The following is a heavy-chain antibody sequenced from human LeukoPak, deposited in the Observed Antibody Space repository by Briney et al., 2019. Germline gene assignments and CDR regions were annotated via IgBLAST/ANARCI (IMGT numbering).Heavy chain of an antibody. D-gene: IGHD3-22*01. CDR1: GGSINNYY. CDR3: ATSMYYYESSGRFDY. Sequence: TSETLSLTCTVSGGSINNYYWSWIRQPPGKGLGWIGNIYYSGSTNYNPSLKSRVTISVHTSKNQFSLKLSSVTAADTAVYYCATSMYYYESSGRFDYWGQGTLVTVSS. J-gene: IGHJ4*02. V-gene: IGHV4-59*08. CDR2: IYYSGST.